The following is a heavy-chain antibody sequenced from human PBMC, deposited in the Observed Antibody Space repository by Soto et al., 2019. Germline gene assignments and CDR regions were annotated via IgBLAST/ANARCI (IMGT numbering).Heavy chain of an antibody. J-gene: IGHJ6*02. D-gene: IGHD2-15*01. Sequence: EVQLVESGGGLVKPGGSQRLSCVASGFTFRTYTMNWVRQAPGQGLEWVSGIRGFSPYTFYAESVKGRFTISRDNAKNSLYLQMNSLGVEDTAVYYCARDRGYDAHDYYYNAMDVWGQGTTGTVSS. CDR1: GFTFRTYT. V-gene: IGHV3-21*01. CDR2: IRGFSPYT. CDR3: ARDRGYDAHDYYYNAMDV.